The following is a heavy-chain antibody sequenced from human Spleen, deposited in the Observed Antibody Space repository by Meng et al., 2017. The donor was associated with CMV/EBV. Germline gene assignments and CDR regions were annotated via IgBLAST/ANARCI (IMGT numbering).Heavy chain of an antibody. CDR1: GVSVSSDY. D-gene: IGHD2-2*01. J-gene: IGHJ6*02. Sequence: GSLRLSCSVSGVSVSSDYWTWIRQPPGQGLEWIGSVSNSGTTNYSPSLESRVSMSIDTSKNQFSLKLSSVTAADTAVYYCARDGCSSTSCYLDYYYGMDVWGQGTTVTVSS. CDR2: VSNSGTT. CDR3: ARDGCSSTSCYLDYYYGMDV. V-gene: IGHV4-59*02.